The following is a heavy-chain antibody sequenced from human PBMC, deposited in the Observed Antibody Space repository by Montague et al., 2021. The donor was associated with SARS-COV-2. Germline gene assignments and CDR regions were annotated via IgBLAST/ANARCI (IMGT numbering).Heavy chain of an antibody. D-gene: IGHD3-10*01. CDR2: ISTSSSNI. V-gene: IGHV3-48*02. J-gene: IGHJ4*02. CDR1: GFTFSPFN. Sequence: SLRLSCPASGFTFSPFNMNWVRQAPGKGLEWVSFISTSSSNIYYADSVRGRFTISRDKAKNSLYLQMNSLRDEDTAVYYCARERGDYGADGGFDFWGQGTLVTVSS. CDR3: ARERGDYGADGGFDF.